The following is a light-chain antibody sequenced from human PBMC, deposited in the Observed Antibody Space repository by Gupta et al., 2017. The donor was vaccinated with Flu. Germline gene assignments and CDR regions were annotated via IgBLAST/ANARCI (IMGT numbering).Light chain of an antibody. V-gene: IGLV1-44*01. J-gene: IGLJ1*01. CDR2: NND. Sequence: QSVLTQPPSASGTPGQRVTIPCSGSSSNIGSNVVNWYQQLPGTAPKVLIYNNDQWASGVPDRFSGSKSGNSASLAISGLQSEDEADYYCAVWDDSLNGYVFGTGTKVIVL. CDR1: SSNIGSNV. CDR3: AVWDDSLNGYV.